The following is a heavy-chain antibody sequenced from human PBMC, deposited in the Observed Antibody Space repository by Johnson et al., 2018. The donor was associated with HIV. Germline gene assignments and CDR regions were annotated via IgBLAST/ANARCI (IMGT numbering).Heavy chain of an antibody. Sequence: VQLVESGGGLVQPGGSLRLSCAASGFTFSSYGMHWVRQAPGKGLEWVAFIRYDGSNEYYVDSVKGRFTISRDNAKNSLYLQMNSLRAEDTAVYYCARVRGKIPRGAFDIWGQGTMVTVSS. D-gene: IGHD3-10*01. CDR1: GFTFSSYG. J-gene: IGHJ3*02. CDR2: IRYDGSNE. CDR3: ARVRGKIPRGAFDI. V-gene: IGHV3-30*02.